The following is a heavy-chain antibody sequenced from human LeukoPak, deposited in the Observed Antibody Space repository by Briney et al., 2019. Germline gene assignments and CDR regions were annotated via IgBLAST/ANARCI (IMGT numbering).Heavy chain of an antibody. CDR3: ARRNVVVPAAMRRGGHFDY. D-gene: IGHD2-2*01. CDR1: GYSISSGYY. V-gene: IGHV4-38-2*02. J-gene: IGHJ4*02. Sequence: SETLSLTCTVSGYSISSGYYWGWIRQPPGKGLEWIGSIYHSGSTYYNPSLKSRVTISVDTSKNQFSLQLSSVTAADTAVYYCARRNVVVPAAMRRGGHFDYWGQGTLVTVSS. CDR2: IYHSGST.